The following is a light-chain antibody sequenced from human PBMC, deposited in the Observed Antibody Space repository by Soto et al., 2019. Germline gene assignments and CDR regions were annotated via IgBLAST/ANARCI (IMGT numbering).Light chain of an antibody. CDR3: QQFGSSPSIT. V-gene: IGKV3-20*01. Sequence: SQSPGTLSLSTGERATLSCRASQSVSSSYLAWYQQKPGQAPRLLIYGASSRATGIPDRFSGSGSGTDFTLTISRLEPEDFAVYYCQQFGSSPSITFGQGTRLAIK. CDR2: GAS. CDR1: QSVSSSY. J-gene: IGKJ5*01.